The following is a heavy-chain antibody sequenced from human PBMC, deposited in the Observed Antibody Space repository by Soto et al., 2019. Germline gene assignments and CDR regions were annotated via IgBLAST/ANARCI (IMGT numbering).Heavy chain of an antibody. CDR3: ARHAKLYPGAFDI. V-gene: IGHV4-59*08. Sequence: SETLSLTCTVSGGSISSYYWSWIRQPPGKGLEWIGYIYYSGSTNYNPSLKSRVTISVDTSKNQFSLKLSSVTAADTAVYYCARHAKLYPGAFDIWGQGTMVNVS. J-gene: IGHJ3*02. CDR1: GGSISSYY. CDR2: IYYSGST. D-gene: IGHD2-8*01.